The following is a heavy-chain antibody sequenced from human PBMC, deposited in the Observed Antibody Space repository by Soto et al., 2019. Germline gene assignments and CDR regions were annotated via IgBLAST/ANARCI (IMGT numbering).Heavy chain of an antibody. CDR2: SYYSGST. Sequence: SETLSLTCTVSGGSISSYYWSWIRQPPGKGLEWIGYSYYSGSTNYNPSLKSRVTISVDTSKNHFSLKLSSVTAADTAVYYCARHYLYCGGDCYSTPFDYWGQGTLVTVSS. J-gene: IGHJ4*02. D-gene: IGHD2-21*02. CDR3: ARHYLYCGGDCYSTPFDY. CDR1: GGSISSYY. V-gene: IGHV4-59*08.